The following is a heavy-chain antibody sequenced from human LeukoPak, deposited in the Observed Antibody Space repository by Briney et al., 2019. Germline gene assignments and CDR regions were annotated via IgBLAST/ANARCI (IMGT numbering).Heavy chain of an antibody. Sequence: SETLSLTCAVYGGSFSGYYWSWIRQPAGKGLEWIGRIYTSGSTNYNPSLKSRVTMSVDTSKNQFSLKLSSVTAADTAVYYCARDSSSWYPNWFDPWGQGTLVTVSS. D-gene: IGHD6-13*01. V-gene: IGHV4-4*07. CDR3: ARDSSSWYPNWFDP. CDR1: GGSFSGYY. J-gene: IGHJ5*02. CDR2: IYTSGST.